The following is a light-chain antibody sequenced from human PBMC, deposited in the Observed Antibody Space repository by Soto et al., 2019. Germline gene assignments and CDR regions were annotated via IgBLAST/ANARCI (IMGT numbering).Light chain of an antibody. Sequence: QSALTQPASVSGSPGQSITISCTGTSSDIGRFNYVSWYQQHPGKVPKLMIYEVSNRPSAVSNRFSGSKSGNTASLTISGLQAEDAADYYCSSHTIINIQVSGGGTKVTVL. CDR1: SSDIGRFNY. V-gene: IGLV2-14*01. CDR3: SSHTIINIQV. CDR2: EVS. J-gene: IGLJ3*02.